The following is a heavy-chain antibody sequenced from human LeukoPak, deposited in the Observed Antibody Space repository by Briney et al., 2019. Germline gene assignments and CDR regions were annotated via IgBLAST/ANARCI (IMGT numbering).Heavy chain of an antibody. D-gene: IGHD4/OR15-4a*01. CDR1: GFNLRSRD. CDR3: ATTAYYPYYYFDH. V-gene: IGHV3-48*03. Sequence: GGSLRLSCAASGFNLRSRDLNWVRQAPGKGPEWISYITATGSVVHYADPVKGRFSVLRDNTKNSLYLRMDSLRFEDTGLYYCATTAYYPYYYFDHWGRGDLVTVSS. J-gene: IGHJ4*02. CDR2: ITATGSVV.